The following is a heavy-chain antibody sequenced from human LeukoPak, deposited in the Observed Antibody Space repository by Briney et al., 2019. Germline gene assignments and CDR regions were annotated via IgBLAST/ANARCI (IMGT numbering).Heavy chain of an antibody. CDR2: IYYSGST. V-gene: IGHV4-31*03. CDR1: GGSISSGGYY. CDR3: ARQQSPAYYYYYMDV. D-gene: IGHD1/OR15-1a*01. Sequence: PSETLSLTCTVSGGSISSGGYYWSWIRQHPGKGLEWIGYIYYSGSTYYNPSLKSRVTISVDTSKNQFSLKLSSVTAADTAVYYCARQQSPAYYYYYMDVWGKGTTVTVSS. J-gene: IGHJ6*03.